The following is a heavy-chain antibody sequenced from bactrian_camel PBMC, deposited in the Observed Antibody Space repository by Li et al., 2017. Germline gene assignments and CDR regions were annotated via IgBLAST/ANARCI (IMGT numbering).Heavy chain of an antibody. J-gene: IGHJ4*01. CDR1: ENIHTGDC. CDR3: ASHKYGGSCLVPIGYQY. Sequence: HVQLVESGGGSVQAGGSLRLSCVTSENIHTGDCAAWFRQGPGKQLEAVARIDRDLNTNYDDSVKGRFTISLDNAKKTVYLQMNSLKPEDTAMYYCASHKYGGSCLVPIGYQYWGQGTQVTVS. CDR2: IDRDLNT. D-gene: IGHD6*01. V-gene: IGHV3S53*01.